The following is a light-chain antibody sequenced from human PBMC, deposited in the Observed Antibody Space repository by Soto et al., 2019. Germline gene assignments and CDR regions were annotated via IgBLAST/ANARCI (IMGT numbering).Light chain of an antibody. V-gene: IGLV3-1*01. CDR1: KLGDKY. J-gene: IGLJ2*01. Sequence: SYELTQPPSVSVSPGQTASITCSGDKLGDKYACWYQQKPGQSPVVAMYQDSKRPSGILERFSGSNSGNTATLTISGTQAMDEADYYCQAWDSSTVVFGGGTKVTVL. CDR2: QDS. CDR3: QAWDSSTVV.